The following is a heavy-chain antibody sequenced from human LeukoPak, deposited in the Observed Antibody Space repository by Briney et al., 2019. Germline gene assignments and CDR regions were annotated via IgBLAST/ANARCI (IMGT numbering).Heavy chain of an antibody. J-gene: IGHJ4*02. Sequence: ASVKVSCKASGYTFTNYDISWVRQATGQGLEWMVWMNPNSGNTDFAQKFQGRVTMTRNISITTAYMELSALRSEDTAVYYCARGRGYDFWSNYYYFDYWGQGILVTVSS. D-gene: IGHD3-3*01. CDR2: MNPNSGNT. V-gene: IGHV1-8*01. CDR1: GYTFTNYD. CDR3: ARGRGYDFWSNYYYFDY.